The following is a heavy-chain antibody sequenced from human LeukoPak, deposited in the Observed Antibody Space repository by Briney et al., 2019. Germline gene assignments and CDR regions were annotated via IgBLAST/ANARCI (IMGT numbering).Heavy chain of an antibody. CDR2: INYSGST. V-gene: IGHV4-59*08. J-gene: IGHJ5*02. CDR3: ARHPYDFWSGYKPFDP. Sequence: SETLSLTCTVSGGSIRSYYWSWIRQPPGKGLEWIGYINYSGSTKYNPSLKSRVTISVDTSKNQFSLKLSSVTAADTAVYYCARHPYDFWSGYKPFDPWGQGTLVTVSS. CDR1: GGSIRSYY. D-gene: IGHD3-3*01.